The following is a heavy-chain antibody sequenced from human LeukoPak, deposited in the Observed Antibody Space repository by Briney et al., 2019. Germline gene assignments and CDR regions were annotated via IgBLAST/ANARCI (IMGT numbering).Heavy chain of an antibody. CDR2: IYYSGST. J-gene: IGHJ4*02. Sequence: SETLSLTCTVSGGSISSYYWSWIRQPPWKGLEWIGYIYYSGSTNYNPSLKSRVTISVDTSKNQFSLKLSSVTAADTAVYYCARWYSSSLDAVPGGFDYWGQGTLVTVSS. V-gene: IGHV4-59*01. CDR3: ARWYSSSLDAVPGGFDY. CDR1: GGSISSYY. D-gene: IGHD6-6*01.